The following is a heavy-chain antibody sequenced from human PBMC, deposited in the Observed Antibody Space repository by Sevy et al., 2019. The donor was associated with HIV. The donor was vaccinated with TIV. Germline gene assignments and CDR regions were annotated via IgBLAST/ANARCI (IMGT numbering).Heavy chain of an antibody. D-gene: IGHD3-22*01. V-gene: IGHV1-2*02. CDR1: GYTFTGYS. J-gene: IGHJ5*01. Sequence: ASVKVSCKASGYTFTGYSMHWVRQAPGQGLEWMGWINPNSGGTNYAQKFQGRVTMTRDTSISTAYMELSRLRSDDTAVYYCARVWNSDYYDSSDPNWFDSWGQGTLVTVSS. CDR3: ARVWNSDYYDSSDPNWFDS. CDR2: INPNSGGT.